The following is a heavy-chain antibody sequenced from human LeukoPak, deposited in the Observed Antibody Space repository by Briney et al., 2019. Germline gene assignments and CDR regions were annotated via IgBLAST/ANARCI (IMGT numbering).Heavy chain of an antibody. CDR3: AKLAKYFYGSETYYFFEH. CDR1: GFTFSSYE. CDR2: ISSSGSTI. V-gene: IGHV3-48*03. Sequence: GGSLRLSCAAAGFTFSSYEMNWVRQVPGKRLEWVSYISSSGSTIYYADSVKGRFTISRDNAKNSLYMHMNSLRVEDTAVYYCAKLAKYFYGSETYYFFEHWGQGTPVTASS. J-gene: IGHJ4*02. D-gene: IGHD3-10*01.